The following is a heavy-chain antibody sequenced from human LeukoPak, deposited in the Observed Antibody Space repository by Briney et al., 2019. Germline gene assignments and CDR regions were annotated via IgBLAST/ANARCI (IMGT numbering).Heavy chain of an antibody. CDR3: ARGLTYYDFWSGYDAFDI. V-gene: IGHV1-8*03. Sequence: ASVKVSCKASGYTFTSYDINWVRQATGQGLEWMGWMNPNSGNTGYAQKFQGRVTITRNTSISTAYMELSSLRSEDTAVYYCARGLTYYDFWSGYDAFDIWGQGIMVTVSS. CDR2: MNPNSGNT. D-gene: IGHD3-3*01. CDR1: GYTFTSYD. J-gene: IGHJ3*02.